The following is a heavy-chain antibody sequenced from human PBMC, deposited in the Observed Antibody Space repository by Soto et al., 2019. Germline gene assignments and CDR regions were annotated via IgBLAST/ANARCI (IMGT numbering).Heavy chain of an antibody. D-gene: IGHD2-15*01. Sequence: QVQLVQSGAEVKKPGASVKVSCKASGYTFTHYGITWVRQAPGQGLEWMGWINSFSGDTNYPQKLQGRLTMTTGTSTNTVYMELRSLRSDDTAVYYCARDLHSGGKYWYFDIWGRGTLVTVSS. CDR2: INSFSGDT. V-gene: IGHV1-18*01. CDR3: ARDLHSGGKYWYFDI. CDR1: GYTFTHYG. J-gene: IGHJ2*01.